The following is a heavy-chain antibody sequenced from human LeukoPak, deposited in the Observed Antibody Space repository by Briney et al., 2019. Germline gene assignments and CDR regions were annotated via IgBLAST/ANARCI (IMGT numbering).Heavy chain of an antibody. CDR1: GFTFIGSA. J-gene: IGHJ4*02. Sequence: GGTLRLSCAASGFTFIGSAMHWVPQASGKGLEWVGRLRSKTNSYATSYAGSVKGRLAHSRDDSKITAYLQMNSLTTEDTAVYYCTRYNVGFESWGQGTLVTVSS. V-gene: IGHV3-73*01. D-gene: IGHD1-1*01. CDR2: LRSKTNSYAT. CDR3: TRYNVGFES.